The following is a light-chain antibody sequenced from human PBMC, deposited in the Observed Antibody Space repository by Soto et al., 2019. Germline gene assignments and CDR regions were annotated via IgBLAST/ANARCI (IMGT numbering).Light chain of an antibody. CDR2: GVS. CDR3: HQYNNWPPIT. Sequence: EIVMTQSPATLSVFPGERATLSCRASQSVSSKLAWYPQNPGQAPTLLIHGVSPRATAVPARFSGSGSGTEFTLTMSSLQSDDSAVYYCHQYNNWPPITFGQGTRREIK. CDR1: QSVSSK. J-gene: IGKJ5*01. V-gene: IGKV3D-15*01.